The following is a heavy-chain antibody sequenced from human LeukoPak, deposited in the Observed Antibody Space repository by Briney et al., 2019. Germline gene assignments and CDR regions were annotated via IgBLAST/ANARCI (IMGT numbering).Heavy chain of an antibody. V-gene: IGHV3-21*01. Sequence: GGSLRLSCAASGFTFSSYSMNWVRQAPGKGLEWVSSISSSSSYIYYADSVKGRFTISRDNAKNSLYLQMYSLRAEDTAVYYCARDLDDSSSLPDYWGQGTLVTVSS. J-gene: IGHJ4*02. D-gene: IGHD6-13*01. CDR3: ARDLDDSSSLPDY. CDR2: ISSSSSYI. CDR1: GFTFSSYS.